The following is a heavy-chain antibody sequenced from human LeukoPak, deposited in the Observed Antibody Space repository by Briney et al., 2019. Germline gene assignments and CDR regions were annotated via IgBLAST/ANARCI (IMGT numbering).Heavy chain of an antibody. D-gene: IGHD3-3*01. V-gene: IGHV4-39*07. CDR3: ARGGEWPYYFDH. Sequence: SETLSLTCTVSGGSISSSSYYWGWIRQPPGKGLEWIGSIYYSGSTNYNPSLKSRVTISVDTSKNQFSLKLRYVTAADTAVYYCARGGEWPYYFDHWGQGTLVTVSS. J-gene: IGHJ4*02. CDR2: IYYSGST. CDR1: GGSISSSSYY.